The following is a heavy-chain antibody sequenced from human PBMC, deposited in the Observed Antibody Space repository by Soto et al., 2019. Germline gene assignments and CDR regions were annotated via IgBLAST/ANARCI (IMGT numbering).Heavy chain of an antibody. J-gene: IGHJ4*02. CDR2: IYPGDSDT. D-gene: IGHD1-7*01. CDR3: ARHSPPYNWNYQHTSDVYYFDY. Sequence: GESLKISCKGSGYSFTSYWIGWVRQMPGKGLEWMGIIYPGDSDTRYSPSFQGQVTISADKSISTAYLQWSSLKASDTAMYYCARHSPPYNWNYQHTSDVYYFDYWGQGTLVTVSS. V-gene: IGHV5-51*01. CDR1: GYSFTSYW.